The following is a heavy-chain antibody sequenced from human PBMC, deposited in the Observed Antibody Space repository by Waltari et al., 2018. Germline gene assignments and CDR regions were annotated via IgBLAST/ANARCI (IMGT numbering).Heavy chain of an antibody. Sequence: EVQLVESGGGLVQPGGSLRLSCAASGFTFSSYSMNWVRQAPGKGLEWVSYISSSSTIYYADSVKGRFTISRDNAKNSLYLQMNSLRAEDTAVYYCARGRLRYFDWPPDAFDIWGQGTMVTVSS. CDR1: GFTFSSYS. CDR2: ISSSSTI. D-gene: IGHD3-9*01. V-gene: IGHV3-48*04. J-gene: IGHJ3*02. CDR3: ARGRLRYFDWPPDAFDI.